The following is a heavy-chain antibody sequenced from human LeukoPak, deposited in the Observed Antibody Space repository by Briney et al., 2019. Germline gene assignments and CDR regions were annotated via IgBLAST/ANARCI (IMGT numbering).Heavy chain of an antibody. D-gene: IGHD2-2*01. CDR3: ARELSSTSYYDY. V-gene: IGHV4-34*01. Sequence: SETLSLTCAVYGGSFSGYYWSWIRQPPGKGLEWIGEINHSGSTNYNPSLKSRVTISVDTSKNQLSLKLSSVTAADTAVYYCARELSSTSYYDYWGQGTLVTVSS. J-gene: IGHJ4*02. CDR2: INHSGST. CDR1: GGSFSGYY.